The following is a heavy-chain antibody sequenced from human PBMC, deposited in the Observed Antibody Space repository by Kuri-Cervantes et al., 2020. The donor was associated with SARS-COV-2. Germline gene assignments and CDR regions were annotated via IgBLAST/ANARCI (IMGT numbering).Heavy chain of an antibody. CDR1: GGSISSGDYY. D-gene: IGHD3-22*01. CDR3: ARGEGVVISYFDY. J-gene: IGHJ4*02. CDR2: IYYSGST. V-gene: IGHV4-30-4*08. Sequence: SETLSLTCTVSGGSISSGDYYWSWIRQPPGKGLEWIGYIYYSGSTYYNPSLKSRVTISVDTSKNQFSLKLSSVTAADTAVYYCARGEGVVISYFDYWGQGTLVTVSS.